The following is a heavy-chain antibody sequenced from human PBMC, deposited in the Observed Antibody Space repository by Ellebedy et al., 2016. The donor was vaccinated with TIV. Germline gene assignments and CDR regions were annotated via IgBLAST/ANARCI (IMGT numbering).Heavy chain of an antibody. V-gene: IGHV3-7*01. CDR2: IKQDGSEK. D-gene: IGHD6-19*01. CDR3: ARDQWLGRAYYFDS. J-gene: IGHJ4*02. Sequence: GESLKISCGTSGFTFSNYWMTWVRQAPGKGLEWVANIKQDGSEKYYVDSVMGRFFISRDNAKKSLCVQMNSLRDEETAVYYCARDQWLGRAYYFDSWGQGTLVTVSS. CDR1: GFTFSNYW.